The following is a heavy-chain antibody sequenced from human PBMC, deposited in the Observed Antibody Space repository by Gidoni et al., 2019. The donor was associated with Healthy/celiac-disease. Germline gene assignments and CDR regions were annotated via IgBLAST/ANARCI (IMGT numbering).Heavy chain of an antibody. CDR2: IYTSGST. D-gene: IGHD3-22*01. V-gene: IGHV4-61*02. CDR3: ARDLYYYDSSGYPHDAFDI. J-gene: IGHJ3*02. CDR1: GGSISSGSYY. Sequence: QVQLQESGPGLVKPSQTLSLTCTVSGGSISSGSYYWSWIRQPAGKGLEWIGRIYTSGSTNYNPSLKSRVTISVDTSKNQFSLKLSSVTAADTAVYYCARDLYYYDSSGYPHDAFDIWGQGTMVTVSS.